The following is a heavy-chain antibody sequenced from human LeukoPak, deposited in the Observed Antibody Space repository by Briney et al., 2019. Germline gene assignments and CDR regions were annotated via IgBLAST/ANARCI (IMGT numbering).Heavy chain of an antibody. D-gene: IGHD3-22*01. CDR3: ARESRLITMIVPIAWFDR. CDR2: ISAYNGNT. Sequence: ASVKVSCKASGYTFTSYGISWVRQAPGQGPEWMGWISAYNGNTNYAQKLQGRVTMTTDTSTSTAYMELRSLRSDDTAVYYCARESRLITMIVPIAWFDRWGQTTLVTVSS. CDR1: GYTFTSYG. V-gene: IGHV1-18*01. J-gene: IGHJ5*02.